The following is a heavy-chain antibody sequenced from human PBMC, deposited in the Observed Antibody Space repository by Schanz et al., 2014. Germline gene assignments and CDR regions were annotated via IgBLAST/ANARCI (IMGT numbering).Heavy chain of an antibody. CDR2: ISWNSVSI. V-gene: IGHV3-9*01. Sequence: EVYLVESGGDLVQPGKSLRLSCAASGFTFDDFGMHWVRQAPGKALEWVSGISWNSVSIGYADSVKGRFTISRDNAKNSLYLQMNSLRVDDTAFYFCATVRGDQRGAFDSWGQGTLVTVSS. J-gene: IGHJ4*02. CDR3: ATVRGDQRGAFDS. D-gene: IGHD4-17*01. CDR1: GFTFDDFG.